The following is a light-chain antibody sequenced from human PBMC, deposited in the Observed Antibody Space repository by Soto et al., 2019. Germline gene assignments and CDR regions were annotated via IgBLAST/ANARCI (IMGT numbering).Light chain of an antibody. Sequence: EIVLTQSPGTLSLSPGERATLSCRASQSVIGNYVAWYQQKPGQAPSLLFYGSSTRAAGSPDRFSGSWSGTDFTLTISRLEPEDFGVYYCQQYGRPFGQGTKVDIK. CDR1: QSVIGNY. V-gene: IGKV3-20*01. CDR2: GSS. J-gene: IGKJ1*01. CDR3: QQYGRP.